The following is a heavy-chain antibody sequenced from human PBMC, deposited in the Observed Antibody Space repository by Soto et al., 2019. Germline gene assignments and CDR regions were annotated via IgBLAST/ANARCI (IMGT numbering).Heavy chain of an antibody. CDR3: AKGRESRGSYRPFDY. CDR2: ISGGGVAT. Sequence: EVQVLESGGGLGQPGGSLRLSCAASGFTFSSYAMSWVRQAPGKVLEWVSAISGGGVATNYADSVKGRFTIARDNSKNTLYLPMNSLRAEDTAVYYCAKGRESRGSYRPFDYWGQGTLGTVSS. V-gene: IGHV3-23*01. D-gene: IGHD3-22*01. J-gene: IGHJ4*02. CDR1: GFTFSSYA.